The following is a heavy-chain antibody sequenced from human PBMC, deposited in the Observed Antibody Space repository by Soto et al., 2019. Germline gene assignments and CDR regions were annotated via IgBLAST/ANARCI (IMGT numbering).Heavy chain of an antibody. CDR2: IYYSGST. V-gene: IGHV4-59*01. CDR1: GGSISSYY. CDR3: ARDELGYCSGGSCYTQYYYYGMDV. J-gene: IGHJ6*02. D-gene: IGHD2-15*01. Sequence: PSETLSLTCTVSGGSISSYYWSWIRQPPGKGLEWIGYIYYSGSTNYNPSLKSRVTISVDTSKNQFSLKLSSVTAADTAVYYCARDELGYCSGGSCYTQYYYYGMDVWGQGTTVTV.